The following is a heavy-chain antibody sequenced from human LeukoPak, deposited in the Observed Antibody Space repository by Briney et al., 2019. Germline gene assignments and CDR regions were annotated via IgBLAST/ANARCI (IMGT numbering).Heavy chain of an antibody. D-gene: IGHD3-10*01. V-gene: IGHV4-34*01. Sequence: SETLSLTCAVYGGSFSGYYWSWIRQPPGKGLEWIGEINHSGSTNYNPSLKSRVTISVDTSKNQFSLKLSSVTAAVTAVYYCARQPGRLYYYGSGSYPYYYYMDVWGKGTTVTISS. CDR1: GGSFSGYY. CDR2: INHSGST. CDR3: ARQPGRLYYYGSGSYPYYYYMDV. J-gene: IGHJ6*03.